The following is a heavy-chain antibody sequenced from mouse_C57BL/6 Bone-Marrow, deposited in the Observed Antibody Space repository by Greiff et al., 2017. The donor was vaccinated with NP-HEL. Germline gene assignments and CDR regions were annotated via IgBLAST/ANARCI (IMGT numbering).Heavy chain of an antibody. CDR3: TKDYYEGYFDY. J-gene: IGHJ2*01. D-gene: IGHD1-1*01. V-gene: IGHV14-4*01. Sequence: VQLQQSGAELVRPGASVKLSCTASGFNIKDDYMHWVKQRPEQGLEWIGWIDPENGDTEYASKFQGKATITADTSSNTAYLQLSSLTSEDTAVYYCTKDYYEGYFDYWGQGTTLTVSS. CDR1: GFNIKDDY. CDR2: IDPENGDT.